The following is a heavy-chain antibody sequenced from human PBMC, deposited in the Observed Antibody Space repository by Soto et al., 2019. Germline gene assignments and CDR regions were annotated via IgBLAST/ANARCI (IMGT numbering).Heavy chain of an antibody. CDR3: ARVVRGVVNWFDP. V-gene: IGHV1-18*01. D-gene: IGHD3-10*02. Sequence: HLVQSGPEAKKPGASVTISCKTTGDTFTNFGLSWVRQAPGQGLDWMGWIATYNSNRTYAQEFQGRLTLSTDTSTSTAYMELKSLQHDDTAVYYCARVVRGVVNWFDPWGQGTLVTVSS. J-gene: IGHJ5*02. CDR1: GDTFTNFG. CDR2: IATYNSNR.